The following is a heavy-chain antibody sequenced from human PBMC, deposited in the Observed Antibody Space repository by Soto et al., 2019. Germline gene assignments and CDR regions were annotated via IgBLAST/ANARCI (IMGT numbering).Heavy chain of an antibody. Sequence: PSETLSLTCPVSGGSISRGYYYCSWIRQPPGKGLEWIGYIYYSGSTYYNPSLKSRVTISVDTSKNQFSLQLNSVTPEDTAVYYCAMTGCGLAGYSSSWYYCDYYYGMDVWGQGTTVTVSS. J-gene: IGHJ6*02. D-gene: IGHD6-13*01. CDR1: GGSISRGYYY. CDR2: IYYSGST. CDR3: AMTGCGLAGYSSSWYYCDYYYGMDV. V-gene: IGHV4-30-4*01.